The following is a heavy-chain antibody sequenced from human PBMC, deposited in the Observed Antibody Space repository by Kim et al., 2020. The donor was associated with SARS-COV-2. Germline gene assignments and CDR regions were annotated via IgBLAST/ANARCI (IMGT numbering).Heavy chain of an antibody. CDR3: AGGNGWLITA. V-gene: IGHV3-7*01. Sequence: GGSLRLSCAASGFTFNTYWMNWVRQAPGKGLQWVANVRQDGNEENYVDSLKGRFRISRENDKNSVYLEMSSLRVEDTAVYYCAGGNGWLITAWGQGTLVTVSS. J-gene: IGHJ4*02. CDR1: GFTFNTYW. D-gene: IGHD6-19*01. CDR2: VRQDGNEE.